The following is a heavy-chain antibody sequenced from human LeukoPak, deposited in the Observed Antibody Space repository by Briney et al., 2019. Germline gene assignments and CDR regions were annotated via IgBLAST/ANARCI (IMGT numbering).Heavy chain of an antibody. CDR1: GGSISSNSYY. J-gene: IGHJ4*02. V-gene: IGHV4-39*01. D-gene: IGHD3-10*01. Sequence: PSETLSLTCTVSGGSISSNSYYWGWNPPRPGKELVWIISVCDSGYTYYNPSLKSRITISVDTSNYQFSLKLSSVTAADAAVYYCANHDMGSTYNRGCDCWGQGTQVTVSS. CDR2: VCDSGYT. CDR3: ANHDMGSTYNRGCDC.